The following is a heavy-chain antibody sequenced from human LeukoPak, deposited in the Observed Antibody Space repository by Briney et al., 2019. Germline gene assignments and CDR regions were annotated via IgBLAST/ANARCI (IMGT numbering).Heavy chain of an antibody. CDR3: AREGRMSMGIEY. CDR2: INHGGST. CDR1: GGSLSGYY. Sequence: PSETLSLTCAVYGGSLSGYYWSWIRQSPGKELEWIGEINHGGSTNYNPSLKSRVTMSVDTSKNHFSLKLSSVTAADTAVYFCAREGRMSMGIEYWGQGTLVTVSS. J-gene: IGHJ4*02. V-gene: IGHV4-34*01. D-gene: IGHD4/OR15-4a*01.